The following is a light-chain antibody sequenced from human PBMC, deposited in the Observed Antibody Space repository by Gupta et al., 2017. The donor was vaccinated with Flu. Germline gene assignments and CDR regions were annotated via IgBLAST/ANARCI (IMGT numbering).Light chain of an antibody. CDR3: THVQTTLSM. Sequence: QSALTHPASVSGSPGQSITIYCTGTSSGNSDYNYVSWSQHHPGKAPKLMICEVTSGPSGVANRFSGSRSANTASLTFSGLQAEDAPVYNFTHVQTTLSMFGGGTNLTVL. J-gene: IGLJ3*02. CDR2: EVT. V-gene: IGLV2-14*01. CDR1: SSGNSDYNY.